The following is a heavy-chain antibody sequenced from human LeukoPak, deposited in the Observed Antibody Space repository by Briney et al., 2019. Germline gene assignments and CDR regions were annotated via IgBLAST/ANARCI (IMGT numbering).Heavy chain of an antibody. Sequence: GGSLRLSCAASGFTFSSYGMHWVRQAPGKGLEWVSVIWYDGSNKYYADSVKGRFTISRDNAKNSLYLQMNSLRAEDTAVYYCARDQFPSYYYYGMDVWGKGTTVTVSS. J-gene: IGHJ6*04. CDR1: GFTFSSYG. V-gene: IGHV3-33*01. D-gene: IGHD2-21*01. CDR2: IWYDGSNK. CDR3: ARDQFPSYYYYGMDV.